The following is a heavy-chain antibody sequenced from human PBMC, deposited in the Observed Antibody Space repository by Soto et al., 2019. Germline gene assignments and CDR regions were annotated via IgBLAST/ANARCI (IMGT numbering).Heavy chain of an antibody. V-gene: IGHV1-18*01. CDR1: GYTFNNYG. CDR3: ARCYCSVGSCYTCWHFDL. Sequence: QVPLVQSGAEVKKPGASVKVSCKASGYTFNNYGISWVRQAPGQGLEWMGWIGPYNGNTDHAQNFQGRVTMTTDTSTNTVYMELRSLRSDDTALYYCARCYCSVGSCYTCWHFDLWGRGTLVTVSS. J-gene: IGHJ2*01. CDR2: IGPYNGNT. D-gene: IGHD2-15*01.